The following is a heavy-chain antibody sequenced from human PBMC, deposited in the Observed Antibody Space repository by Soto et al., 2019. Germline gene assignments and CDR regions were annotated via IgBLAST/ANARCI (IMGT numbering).Heavy chain of an antibody. Sequence: QVQLVQSGAEVKKPGASVKVSCKASGYTFTSYGISWVRQAPGQGLEWMGWISAYNGNTNYAQKLQGRVTMTTDISTSTAYMELRSLRSDDTAVYYCARDSGSNQGGYYYGMDVWGQGTTVTVSS. V-gene: IGHV1-18*01. CDR1: GYTFTSYG. CDR2: ISAYNGNT. J-gene: IGHJ6*02. CDR3: ARDSGSNQGGYYYGMDV. D-gene: IGHD1-26*01.